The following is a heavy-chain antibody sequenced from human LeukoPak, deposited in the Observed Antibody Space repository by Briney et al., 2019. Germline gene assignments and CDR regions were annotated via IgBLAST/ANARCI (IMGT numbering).Heavy chain of an antibody. CDR1: GFTFSRYF. D-gene: IGHD1-26*01. CDR3: ARDRYSGSYWFDY. CDR2: IFAGSGTT. V-gene: IGHV3-23*01. J-gene: IGHJ4*02. Sequence: GGSLRLSCAASGFTFSRYFLAWVRQAPGKGLGWVASIFAGSGTTHYADSVKGGFTISRDNSQNTLYIQMESLRVEDTAVYYCARDRYSGSYWFDYWGQGTLVTVSS.